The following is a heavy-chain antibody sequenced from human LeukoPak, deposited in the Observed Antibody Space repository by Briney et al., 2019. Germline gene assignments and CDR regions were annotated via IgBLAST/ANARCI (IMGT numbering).Heavy chain of an antibody. D-gene: IGHD5/OR15-5a*01. V-gene: IGHV3-23*01. Sequence: GGSLRLSCAASGFTFSSYAMSWVRQAPGKGLEWVSAISDSGSSTYYTDSVKGRFTISRDNSKNTLYLQMNSLTIEDTAVYYCAREPSGNFGQLVSSAEYFQHWGQGTRVTVSS. CDR2: ISDSGSST. J-gene: IGHJ1*01. CDR1: GFTFSSYA. CDR3: AREPSGNFGQLVSSAEYFQH.